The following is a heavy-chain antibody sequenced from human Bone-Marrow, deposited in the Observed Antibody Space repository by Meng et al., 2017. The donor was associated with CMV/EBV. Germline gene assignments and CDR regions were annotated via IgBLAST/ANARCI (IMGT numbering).Heavy chain of an antibody. V-gene: IGHV3-30-3*01. Sequence: GESLKISCAASGFTFSSYAMHWVRQAPGKGLEWVAVISYDGSNKYYADSVKGRFTISRDNSKNTLYLQMNSLRAGDTAVYYCASGSGSLEGYFDYWGQGTLVTVSS. J-gene: IGHJ4*02. CDR3: ASGSGSLEGYFDY. D-gene: IGHD1-26*01. CDR1: GFTFSSYA. CDR2: ISYDGSNK.